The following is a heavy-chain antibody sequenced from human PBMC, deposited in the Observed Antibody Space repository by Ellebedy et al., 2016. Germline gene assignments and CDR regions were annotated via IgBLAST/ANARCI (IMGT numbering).Heavy chain of an antibody. CDR3: ARQDESLRVMDSMDV. Sequence: GESLKISCKGSGYSFTSYWISWVRQIPGKGLEWMGRFDPSDSYTNYSPSFQGQVTISVDKSINTAYMQWSSLKASDTAIYYCARQDESLRVMDSMDVWGQGTTVTVSS. V-gene: IGHV5-10-1*04. CDR2: FDPSDSYT. D-gene: IGHD3-16*01. CDR1: GYSFTSYW. J-gene: IGHJ6*02.